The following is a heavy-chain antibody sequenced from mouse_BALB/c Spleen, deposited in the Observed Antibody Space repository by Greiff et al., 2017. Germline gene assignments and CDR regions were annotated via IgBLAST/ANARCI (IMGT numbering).Heavy chain of an antibody. J-gene: IGHJ4*01. D-gene: IGHD2-1*01. CDR1: GYSFTGYF. CDR3: ARSRNSYYYAMDY. CDR2: INPYNGDT. Sequence: EVQLQQSGPELVKPGASVKISCKASGYSFTGYFMNWVMQSHGKSLEWIGRINPYNGDTFYNQKFKGKATLTVDKSSSTAHMELRSLASEDSAVYYCARSRNSYYYAMDYWGQGTSVTVSS. V-gene: IGHV1-20*02.